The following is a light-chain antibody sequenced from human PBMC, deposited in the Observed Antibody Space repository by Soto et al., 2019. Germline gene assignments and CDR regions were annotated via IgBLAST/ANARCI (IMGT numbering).Light chain of an antibody. CDR1: SSNNGSNP. J-gene: IGLJ7*01. CDR3: AVWDDSLDGAV. CDR2: GSN. V-gene: IGLV1-44*01. Sequence: QSVLTQPPSASGTPGQRITISCSGSSSNNGSNPGNSYQQFPGMAPKLVIYGSNQRPSGVPDRFSGSKSGTSASLAIIGLQSEDEADYFCAVWDDSLDGAVFGGGTQLTVL.